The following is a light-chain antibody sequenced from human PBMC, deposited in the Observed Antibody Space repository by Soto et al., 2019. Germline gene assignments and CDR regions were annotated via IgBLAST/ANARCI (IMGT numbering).Light chain of an antibody. CDR2: EVS. V-gene: IGLV2-14*01. CDR1: SGDIGTYNY. Sequence: QSALTQPASVSGSPGQSITISCTGTSGDIGTYNYVSWYQQHPGKAPKLMIYEVSKRPSGVSNLFSGSKSGNTASLTISGLQAEDEADYCCSSYTGSGDVFGTGTKLTVL. CDR3: SSYTGSGDV. J-gene: IGLJ1*01.